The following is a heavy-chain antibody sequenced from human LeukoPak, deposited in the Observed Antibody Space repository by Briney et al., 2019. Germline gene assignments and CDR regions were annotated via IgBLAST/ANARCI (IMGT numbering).Heavy chain of an antibody. CDR3: ARRSGWYYFDY. Sequence: SVNVSCKASGYTFTSYDIIWVRQATGLGLEWMGWMNPNSGNTGYAQKFQGRVTMTRNTSISTAYMELSSLRSEDTAVYYCARRSGWYYFDYWGQGTLVTVSS. CDR1: GYTFTSYD. D-gene: IGHD6-19*01. V-gene: IGHV1-8*01. CDR2: MNPNSGNT. J-gene: IGHJ4*02.